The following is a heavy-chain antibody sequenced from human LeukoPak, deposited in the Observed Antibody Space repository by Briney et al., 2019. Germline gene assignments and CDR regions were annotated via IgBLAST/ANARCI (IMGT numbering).Heavy chain of an antibody. V-gene: IGHV1-24*01. CDR2: FDPEDGET. D-gene: IGHD3-10*01. CDR1: GYTFTSYG. Sequence: GASVKVSCKASGYTFTSYGISWVRQAPGKGLEWMGGFDPEDGETIYAQKFQGRVTMTEDTSTDTAYMELSSLRSEDTAVYYCATGRYYYGSGSYPNFDYWGQGTLVTVSS. CDR3: ATGRYYYGSGSYPNFDY. J-gene: IGHJ4*02.